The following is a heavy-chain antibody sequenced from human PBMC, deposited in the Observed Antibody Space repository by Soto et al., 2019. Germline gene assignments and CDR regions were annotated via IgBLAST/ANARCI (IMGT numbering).Heavy chain of an antibody. CDR3: ARSIHSSGYYYFDS. Sequence: QITLKESGPTLLKPTQTLTLTCTFSGFSLRTPGVGVGWIRQPPGKTLEWLVFNFWNDDRRYSLSLKTRLTVSKDTSRNQVVLRVTNMGPEDTATYFCARSIHSSGYYYFDSWGQGILVTVSS. D-gene: IGHD6-19*01. J-gene: IGHJ4*02. V-gene: IGHV2-5*01. CDR1: GFSLRTPGVG. CDR2: NFWNDDR.